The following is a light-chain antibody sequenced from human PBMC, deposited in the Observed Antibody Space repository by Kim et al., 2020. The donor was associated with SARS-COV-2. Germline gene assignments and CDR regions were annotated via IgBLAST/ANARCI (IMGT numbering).Light chain of an antibody. J-gene: IGKJ4*01. CDR3: QQRRTWPLT. CDR1: RRIGDW. CDR2: DAS. Sequence: LSPGERATLSGRASRRIGDWLAWYQQRSGQAPRLLIYDASIRATGIPARFSGSGSGTDFTLTISSLEPEDFAVYYCQQRRTWPLTFGGGTKVDIK. V-gene: IGKV3-11*01.